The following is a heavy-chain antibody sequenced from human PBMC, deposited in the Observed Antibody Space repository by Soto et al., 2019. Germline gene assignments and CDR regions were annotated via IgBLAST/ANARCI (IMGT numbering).Heavy chain of an antibody. D-gene: IGHD3-10*01. V-gene: IGHV3-74*01. J-gene: IGHJ6*04. CDR3: ARGWFGPDV. CDR1: GFTFSGRS. CDR2: IDNAGTDS. Sequence: EVQLVESGGGLVQPGGSLRLSCAASGFTFSGRSMHWVRHAPGRGLVWVSGIDNAGTDSTYADSVKGRFTSSRDNAKNKLYLQMNGLRVEDTAVYYCARGWFGPDVWGKGTTVTVSS.